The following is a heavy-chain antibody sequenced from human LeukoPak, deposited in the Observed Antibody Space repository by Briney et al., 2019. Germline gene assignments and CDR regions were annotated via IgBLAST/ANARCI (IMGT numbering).Heavy chain of an antibody. V-gene: IGHV1-18*01. CDR2: ISAYNGNT. CDR1: GYTLTELS. D-gene: IGHD4-23*01. J-gene: IGHJ4*02. Sequence: VASVKVSCKVSGYTLTELSMHWVRQAPGQGLEWMGWISAYNGNTNYAQKLQGRVTMTTDTSTSTAYMELRSLRSDDTAVYYCARADYGGNHDGGAFDYWGQGTLVTVSS. CDR3: ARADYGGNHDGGAFDY.